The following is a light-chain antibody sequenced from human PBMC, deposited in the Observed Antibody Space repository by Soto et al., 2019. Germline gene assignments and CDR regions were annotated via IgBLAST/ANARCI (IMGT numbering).Light chain of an antibody. CDR2: GTS. J-gene: IGKJ1*01. Sequence: ESVLTQSPGTLSLAPGERATLSCRASQSVSSSYLAWYQQKPGQAPRLLIYGTSSRATAIPDRFSGSGSGTDFTLTISRLEPEDFAVYYCQPYXSSSWTFGQVTKV. CDR1: QSVSSSY. CDR3: QPYXSSSWT. V-gene: IGKV3-20*01.